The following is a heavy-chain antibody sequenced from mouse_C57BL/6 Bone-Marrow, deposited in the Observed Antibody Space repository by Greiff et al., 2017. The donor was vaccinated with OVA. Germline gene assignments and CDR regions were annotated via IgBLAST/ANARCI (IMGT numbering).Heavy chain of an antibody. Sequence: DVKLQESGGGLVQPGGSMKLSCAASGFTFSDAWMDWVRQSPEKGLEWVAEIRNKANNHATYYAESVKGRFTISRDDSKSSVYLQMNSLRAEDTGIYYCTRPIYYDYEGWFAYWGQGTLVTVSA. J-gene: IGHJ3*01. D-gene: IGHD2-4*01. V-gene: IGHV6-6*01. CDR1: GFTFSDAW. CDR3: TRPIYYDYEGWFAY. CDR2: IRNKANNHAT.